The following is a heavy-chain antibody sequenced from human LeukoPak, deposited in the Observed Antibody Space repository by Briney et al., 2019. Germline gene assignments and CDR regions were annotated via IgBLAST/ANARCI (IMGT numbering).Heavy chain of an antibody. CDR2: ISGSGGST. CDR1: GFTFSSYA. J-gene: IGHJ4*02. V-gene: IGHV3-23*01. D-gene: IGHD1-7*01. CDR3: AKGINRNYYDSFDY. Sequence: GGSLRLSCAASGFTFSSYAMGWVRQAPGKGLEWVSGISGSGGSTYYADSVKGRFTISRDNSKNTLYLQMNSLRAEDTAVYYCAKGINRNYYDSFDYWGQGTLVTVSS.